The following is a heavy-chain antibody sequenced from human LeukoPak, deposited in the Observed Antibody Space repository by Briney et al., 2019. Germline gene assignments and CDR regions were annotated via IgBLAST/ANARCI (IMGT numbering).Heavy chain of an antibody. V-gene: IGHV1-2*02. CDR3: ARDYDFPRLTFDY. CDR2: INPNSGGT. J-gene: IGHJ4*02. CDR1: GYTFTGYY. D-gene: IGHD3-3*01. Sequence: ASVKVSCKASGYTFTGYYMHWVRQAPGQGLEWMGWINPNSGGTNYAQKFQGRVTMTRDTSISTAYMELSRLRSDDTAVYYCARDYDFPRLTFDYWGQGTLVTVSS.